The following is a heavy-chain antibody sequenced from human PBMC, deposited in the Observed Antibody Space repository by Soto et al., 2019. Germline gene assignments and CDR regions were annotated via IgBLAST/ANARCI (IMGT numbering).Heavy chain of an antibody. CDR1: RFTFSSFW. CDR2: ISGDGSST. V-gene: IGHV3-74*01. D-gene: IGHD2-2*01. CDR3: AKEGLGCSSTSCKDWFDP. J-gene: IGHJ5*02. Sequence: GGSLRLSCAASRFTFSSFWFHWVRQAPGKGLVWVSHISGDGSSTSYADSVKGRFTISRDNSKNTLYLQMNSLRAEDTAVYYCAKEGLGCSSTSCKDWFDPWGQGTLVTVSS.